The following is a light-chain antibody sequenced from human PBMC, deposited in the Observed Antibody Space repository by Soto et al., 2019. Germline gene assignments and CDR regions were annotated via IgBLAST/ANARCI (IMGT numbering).Light chain of an antibody. V-gene: IGKV1-5*03. CDR2: KAS. CDR3: QRYNSS. CDR1: QSISNW. J-gene: IGKJ2*01. Sequence: DIQMTQSPSTLSASVGDRVTITCRASQSISNWLAWYQQKPGKAPKLLIYKASSLESGVPSRFSCSGSGTEFTLTLSSLQPDDFATYYCQRYNSSFGQGTKVESK.